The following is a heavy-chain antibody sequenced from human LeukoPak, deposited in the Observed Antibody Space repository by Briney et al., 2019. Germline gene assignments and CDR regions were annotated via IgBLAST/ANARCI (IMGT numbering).Heavy chain of an antibody. CDR3: ARGAQTVAAADNWFDP. CDR2: ISKDGSTS. J-gene: IGHJ5*02. V-gene: IGHV3-74*01. D-gene: IGHD6-13*01. Sequence: GGSLRLSCEASGFTFSDHWMHWVRQAPGKGLVRVSVISKDGSTSIYADSVRGRLTISRDNAKNTLYLQMNSLRVEDTAVYYCARGAQTVAAADNWFDPWGQGTLVTVSS. CDR1: GFTFSDHW.